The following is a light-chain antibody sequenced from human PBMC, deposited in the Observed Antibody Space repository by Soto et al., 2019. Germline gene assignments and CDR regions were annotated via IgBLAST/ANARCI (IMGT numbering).Light chain of an antibody. Sequence: VVMTQSPATVSVSPGEGVNLSCRASQTISNDLAWYQQKPGQAPRLLIYGASTRATGVPARFSGGGSGTEFTLTISSLQSEDFAFYYCQQNNKWPPVTFGGGTKVEIK. CDR1: QTISND. V-gene: IGKV3-15*01. CDR2: GAS. CDR3: QQNNKWPPVT. J-gene: IGKJ4*01.